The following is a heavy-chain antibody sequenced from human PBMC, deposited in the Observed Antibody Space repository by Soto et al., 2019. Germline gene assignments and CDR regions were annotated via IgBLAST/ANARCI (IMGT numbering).Heavy chain of an antibody. CDR3: AKEWGDWPYYYGMDG. Sequence: QVQLVESGGGVVQPGRSLRLSCAASGFTFSSYGIHWVRQAPGKGLEWVAALSNDGSHKYYADSVKGRFTIFRDNSKNTLYLQMNSLIAEDTSVYYCAKEWGDWPYYYGMDGWGQGTTVTVSS. J-gene: IGHJ6*02. CDR1: GFTFSSYG. D-gene: IGHD3-9*01. V-gene: IGHV3-30*18. CDR2: LSNDGSHK.